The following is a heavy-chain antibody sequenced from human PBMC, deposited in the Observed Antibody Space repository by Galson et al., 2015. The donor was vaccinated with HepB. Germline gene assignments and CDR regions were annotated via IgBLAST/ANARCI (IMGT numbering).Heavy chain of an antibody. D-gene: IGHD4-17*01. CDR1: GFSFSSYG. Sequence: SLRLSCAASGFSFSSYGMHWVRRAPGKGLEWMSFIRSGGEWMSFIRSGGSGKSYADSVKGRFTISRAKSKNTLYLQMNSLGLEDTAVYYCARDQGDDYVNYYYYSGMDVWGQGTTVTVSS. CDR3: ARDQGDDYVNYYYYSGMDV. V-gene: IGHV3-30*02. CDR2: IRSGGEWMSFIRSGGSGK. J-gene: IGHJ6*02.